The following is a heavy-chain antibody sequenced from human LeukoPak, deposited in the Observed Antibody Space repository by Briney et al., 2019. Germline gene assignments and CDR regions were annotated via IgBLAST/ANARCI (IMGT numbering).Heavy chain of an antibody. Sequence: AGRSLRLSCAASGFTFSSYGMHWVRQAPGKGLEWVAFIWYDGSNKYYADSVKGRFTISRDNSKNTLYLQMNSLRAEDTAVYYCARDQNDILTGDGWYFDLWGRGTLVTVSS. CDR3: ARDQNDILTGDGWYFDL. CDR2: IWYDGSNK. D-gene: IGHD3-9*01. V-gene: IGHV3-33*01. CDR1: GFTFSSYG. J-gene: IGHJ2*01.